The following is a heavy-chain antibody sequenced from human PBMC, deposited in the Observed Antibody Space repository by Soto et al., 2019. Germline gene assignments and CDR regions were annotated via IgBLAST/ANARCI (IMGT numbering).Heavy chain of an antibody. CDR2: IQKTADGGAT. Sequence: GGSLRLSCAASGLGFTDNNMTWIRQAPGKGLEWVGRIQKTADGGATDYAAPVKGRFTISRDDSKNTLYLQTNSLKTEDTAVYYCTTRSDWGQGTLVTVSS. V-gene: IGHV3-15*01. CDR1: GLGFTDNN. J-gene: IGHJ4*02. CDR3: TTRSD.